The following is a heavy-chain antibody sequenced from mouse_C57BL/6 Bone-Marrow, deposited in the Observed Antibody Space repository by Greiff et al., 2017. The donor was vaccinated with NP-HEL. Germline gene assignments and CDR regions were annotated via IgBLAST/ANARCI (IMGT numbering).Heavy chain of an antibody. D-gene: IGHD1-1*01. CDR1: GYTFTSYW. V-gene: IGHV1-72*01. CDR2: IDPNSGGT. CDR3: ARSTTVVATGYYAMDY. J-gene: IGHJ4*01. Sequence: VQLQQPGAELVKPGASVKLSCKASGYTFTSYWMHWVKQRPGRGLEWIGRIDPNSGGTKYNEKFKSKATLTVDKPSSTAYMQRSSLTSEDSAVYYCARSTTVVATGYYAMDYWGQGTSVTVSS.